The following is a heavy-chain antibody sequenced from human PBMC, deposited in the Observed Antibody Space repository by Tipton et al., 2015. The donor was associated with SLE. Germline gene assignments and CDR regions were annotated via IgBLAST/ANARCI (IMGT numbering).Heavy chain of an antibody. CDR3: ARHITGNRAFDI. Sequence: TLSLTCAVYGGTFRGYWWSWIRQSPGKGLEWIGEIYQSGSTNYSPSLESRISISVDTSKKQASLKLRSVTAADTAVYYCARHITGNRAFDIWGQGTMVTVSS. CDR1: GGTFRGYW. V-gene: IGHV4-34*01. CDR2: IYQSGST. J-gene: IGHJ3*02. D-gene: IGHD1-20*01.